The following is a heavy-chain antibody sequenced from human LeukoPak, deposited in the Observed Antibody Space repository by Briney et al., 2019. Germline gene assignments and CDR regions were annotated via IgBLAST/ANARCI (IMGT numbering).Heavy chain of an antibody. D-gene: IGHD4-17*01. V-gene: IGHV1-18*04. CDR1: GYTSTSYV. J-gene: IGHJ5*02. CDR3: ARDLDGDSNS. Sequence: ASVKGSCKTSGYTSTSYVISWVRQAPGDGVEWMGWISTHNGNTKNAQRPPGRVTMTTDTSTSTAYLELKSLRSDDTAVYYCARDLDGDSNSWGQGTLVTVSS. CDR2: ISTHNGNT.